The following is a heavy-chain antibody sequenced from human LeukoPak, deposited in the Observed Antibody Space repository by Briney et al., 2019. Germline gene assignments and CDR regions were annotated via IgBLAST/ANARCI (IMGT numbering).Heavy chain of an antibody. Sequence: PGGSLRLSCAASGFTFSSYCMHWVRQAPGKGLVGVSRINSDGSSTSYADSVKGRFTISRDNAKNTLYLQMNSLRAEDTAVYYCARVKASGYDRWNFDYWGEGPLVTASS. D-gene: IGHD5-12*01. J-gene: IGHJ4*02. CDR2: INSDGSST. CDR1: GFTFSSYC. V-gene: IGHV3-74*01. CDR3: ARVKASGYDRWNFDY.